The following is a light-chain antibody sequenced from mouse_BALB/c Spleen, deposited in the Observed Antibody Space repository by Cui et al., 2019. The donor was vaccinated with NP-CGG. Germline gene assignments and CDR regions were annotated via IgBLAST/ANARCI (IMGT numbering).Light chain of an antibody. Sequence: AVVRQESELTTSPGETVTLTCRSSIGAVTTSNYANWVQEKPDHLFTGLIGGTNNRAPGVPARFSGSLIGDKAALTITGAQTEDEAIYFCALWYSTHWVFGGGTKLTVL. CDR1: IGAVTTSNY. CDR2: GTN. V-gene: IGLV1*01. CDR3: ALWYSTHWV. J-gene: IGLJ1*01.